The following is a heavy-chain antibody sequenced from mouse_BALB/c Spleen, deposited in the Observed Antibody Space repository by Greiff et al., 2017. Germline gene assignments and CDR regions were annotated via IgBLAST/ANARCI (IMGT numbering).Heavy chain of an antibody. Sequence: VHVKQSGAELVRSGASVKLSCTASGFNIKDYYMHWVKQRPEQGLEWIGWIDPENGDTEYAPKFQGKATMTADTSSNTAYLQLSSLTSEDTAVYYCRYYYGSSSDYWGQGTTLTVSS. CDR2: IDPENGDT. J-gene: IGHJ2*01. D-gene: IGHD1-1*01. CDR3: RYYYGSSSDY. CDR1: GFNIKDYY. V-gene: IGHV14-4*02.